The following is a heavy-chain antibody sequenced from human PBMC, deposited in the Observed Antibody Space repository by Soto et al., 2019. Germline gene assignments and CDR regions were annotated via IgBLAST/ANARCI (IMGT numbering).Heavy chain of an antibody. CDR1: GRSISSSSYY. CDR2: IYYSGNT. D-gene: IGHD2-21*02. J-gene: IGHJ6*02. CDR3: ARLYCGGDCYLSSYYYYGMDV. V-gene: IGHV4-39*01. Sequence: SETLSLTCTVSGRSISSSSYYWGWIRQPPGKGLEWIGSIYYSGNTNYNPSLKSRVTKSVDTAKNQFSLKLSSVTAEDTAVYYCARLYCGGDCYLSSYYYYGMDVSGLGTTVTVSS.